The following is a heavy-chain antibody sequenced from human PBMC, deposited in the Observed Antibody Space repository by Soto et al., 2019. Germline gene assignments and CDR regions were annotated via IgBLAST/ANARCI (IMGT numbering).Heavy chain of an antibody. D-gene: IGHD2-15*01. CDR1: GGSISSGGYS. CDR2: IYHNGST. CDR3: ARGGRQLVVVAARSNWFDP. Sequence: SETLSLTCAVSGGSISSGGYSWSWIRQPPGKGLEWIGYIYHNGSTYYNPSLKSRVTISVDRSKNQFSLKLSSVTAADTAVYYCARGGRQLVVVAARSNWFDPWGQGTLVTVSS. V-gene: IGHV4-30-2*01. J-gene: IGHJ5*02.